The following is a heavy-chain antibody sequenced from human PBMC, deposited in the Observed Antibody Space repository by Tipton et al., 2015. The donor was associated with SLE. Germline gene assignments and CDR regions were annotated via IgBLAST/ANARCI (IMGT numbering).Heavy chain of an antibody. J-gene: IGHJ2*01. CDR3: AREFLNPVTTVHYYFDL. D-gene: IGHD4-11*01. CDR1: GASVSSYY. Sequence: TLSLTCNVSGASVSSYYWSWIRQPPGTGLEWIGYIYTNERSDYDPSLKSRVTMSVDTSKNHFSLKLISVTAADTAVYYCAREFLNPVTTVHYYFDLWGRGTLVTVSS. V-gene: IGHV4-4*08. CDR2: IYTNERS.